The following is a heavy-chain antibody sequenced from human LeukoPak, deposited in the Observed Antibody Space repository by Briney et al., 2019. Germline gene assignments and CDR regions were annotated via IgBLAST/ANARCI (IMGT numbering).Heavy chain of an antibody. D-gene: IGHD3-3*01. CDR1: GFTFSSYA. CDR3: ATDRGWRTSGYYLYYFEY. Sequence: GGSLRLSCAASGFTFSSYAMHWVRQAPGKGLEWVAVISYDGSNKYYADSVKGRFTISRDNSKNTLYLQMNSLRAEDTAVYYCATDRGWRTSGYYLYYFEYWGQGTLVTFSS. V-gene: IGHV3-30-3*01. CDR2: ISYDGSNK. J-gene: IGHJ4*02.